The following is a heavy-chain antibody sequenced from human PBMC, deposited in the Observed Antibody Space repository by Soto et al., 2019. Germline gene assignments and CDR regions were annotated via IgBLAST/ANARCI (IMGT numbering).Heavy chain of an antibody. CDR3: AKDRPLVGGGYWDFDC. J-gene: IGHJ4*02. D-gene: IGHD1-26*01. Sequence: GESLKISCAASGFTFSSYAMAWVRQAPGKGLEWVSSISGGGGTTFHAGSVKGRFTVSRDNSKNTMFLQMNSLRVEDTAIYYCAKDRPLVGGGYWDFDCWGQGTLVTVSS. CDR2: ISGGGGTT. V-gene: IGHV3-23*01. CDR1: GFTFSSYA.